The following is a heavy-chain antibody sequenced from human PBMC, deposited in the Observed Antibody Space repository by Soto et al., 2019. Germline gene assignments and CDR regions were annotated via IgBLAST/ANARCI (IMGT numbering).Heavy chain of an antibody. CDR3: AASNFRSIPYYFDY. CDR1: GFTFTSSA. D-gene: IGHD3-3*01. J-gene: IGHJ4*02. V-gene: IGHV1-58*01. Sequence: SVKVSCKASGFTFTSSAVQWVRQARGQRLEWIGWIVVGSGNTNYAQKFQERFTITRDMSTSTAYMELSSLRSEDTAVYYCAASNFRSIPYYFDYWGQGTLVTVSS. CDR2: IVVGSGNT.